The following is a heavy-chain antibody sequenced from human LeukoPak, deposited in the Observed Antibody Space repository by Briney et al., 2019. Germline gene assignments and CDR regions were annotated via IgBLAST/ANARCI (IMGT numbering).Heavy chain of an antibody. CDR2: IIPIFGTA. CDR1: GGTFSSYA. J-gene: IGHJ3*02. CDR3: ARDPPDAFDI. Sequence: ASVKVSCKASGGTFSSYAISWVRQAPGQGLEWMGGIIPIFGTANYAQKFQGRVTITADESTSTAYMELSSLRSEDTAVYYCARDPPDAFDIWGQGTLVTVSS. V-gene: IGHV1-69*13.